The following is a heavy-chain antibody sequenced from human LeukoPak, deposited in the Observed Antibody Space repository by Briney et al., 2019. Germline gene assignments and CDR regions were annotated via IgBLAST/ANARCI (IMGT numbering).Heavy chain of an antibody. Sequence: GRSLRLSCAASGFTFSSYGMHWVRQAPGKGLEWVAVISYDGSNKYYADSVKGRFTISRDNSKNTLYLQMNSLRAEDTAVYYCAKEGYYDSSGWGSSMDVWGQGTTVTVSS. CDR3: AKEGYYDSSGWGSSMDV. CDR1: GFTFSSYG. D-gene: IGHD3-22*01. V-gene: IGHV3-30*18. J-gene: IGHJ6*02. CDR2: ISYDGSNK.